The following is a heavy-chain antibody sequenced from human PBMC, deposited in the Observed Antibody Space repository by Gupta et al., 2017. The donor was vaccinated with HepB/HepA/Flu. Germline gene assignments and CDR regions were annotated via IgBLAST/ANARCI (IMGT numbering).Heavy chain of an antibody. CDR2: INHSGST. CDR3: ARGGFEIEEGIVVVPVYYYYYMDV. V-gene: IGHV4-34*01. D-gene: IGHD2-2*01. Sequence: QVQLQQWGAGLLKPSETLSLTCAVYGGSFSGYYWSWIRQPPGKGLEWIGEINHSGSTNYNPSLKSRVTISVDTSKNQFSLKLSSVTAADTAVYYCARGGFEIEEGIVVVPVYYYYYMDVWGKGTTVTVSS. CDR1: GGSFSGYY. J-gene: IGHJ6*03.